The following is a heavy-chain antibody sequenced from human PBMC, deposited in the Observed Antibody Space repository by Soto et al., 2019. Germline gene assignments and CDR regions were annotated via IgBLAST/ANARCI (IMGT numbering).Heavy chain of an antibody. CDR2: IYPGDSET. CDR1: GYSFTSYW. D-gene: IGHD4-17*01. J-gene: IGHJ4*02. CDR3: AKDMKWGGMTTIHYFDS. V-gene: IGHV5-51*01. Sequence: GESLKISCKGSGYSFTSYWIGWVRQMPGKGLEWMGIIYPGDSETRYSPSFQGQVTISADKSISTAYLQWRSLKASDTALYYCAKDMKWGGMTTIHYFDSWGQGTLVTVSS.